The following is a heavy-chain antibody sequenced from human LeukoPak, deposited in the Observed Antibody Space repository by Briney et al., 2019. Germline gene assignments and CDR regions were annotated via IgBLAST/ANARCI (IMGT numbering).Heavy chain of an antibody. CDR2: IYYSGST. V-gene: IGHV4-59*08. CDR3: ARATTVTELDY. D-gene: IGHD4-17*01. CDR1: GVSISSYY. J-gene: IGHJ4*02. Sequence: SETLSLTCTVSGVSISSYYWSWIRQPPGKGLEWIGYIYYSGSTNYNPSLKSRVTISVDTSKNQFSLKLSSVTAADTAVYYCARATTVTELDYWGQGTLVTVSS.